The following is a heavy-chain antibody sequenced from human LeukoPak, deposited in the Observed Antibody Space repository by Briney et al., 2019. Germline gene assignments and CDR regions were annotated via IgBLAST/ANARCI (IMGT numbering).Heavy chain of an antibody. J-gene: IGHJ4*02. CDR3: ARGVVPAAPTLFAY. V-gene: IGHV4-61*01. CDR1: GGSVSSGSYY. Sequence: SETLSLTCSVSGGSVSSGSYYWSWIRQPPGKGLEWIGYIYYSGSTNYNPSLKSRVAISVDTSKNQFSLKLSSVTAADTAVYYCARGVVPAAPTLFAYWGQGTLVTVSS. CDR2: IYYSGST. D-gene: IGHD2-2*01.